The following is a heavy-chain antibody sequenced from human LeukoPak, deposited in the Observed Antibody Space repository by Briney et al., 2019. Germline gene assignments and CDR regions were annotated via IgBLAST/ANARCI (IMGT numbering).Heavy chain of an antibody. CDR3: ARKKRLAAAGKGWFAP. CDR1: GYTFTSYD. D-gene: IGHD6-13*01. V-gene: IGHV1-8*01. Sequence: ASVKVSCKASGYTFTSYDINWVRQATGQGLEWMGWMNPNSGNTGYAQKFQGRVTMTRNTSISTAYMELSSLRSEDTAVYYCARKKRLAAAGKGWFAPGAQETRVTVPS. J-gene: IGHJ5*02. CDR2: MNPNSGNT.